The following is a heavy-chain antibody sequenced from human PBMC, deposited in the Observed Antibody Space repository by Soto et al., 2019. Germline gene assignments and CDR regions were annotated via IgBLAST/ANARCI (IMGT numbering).Heavy chain of an antibody. V-gene: IGHV3-23*01. CDR1: GFPFSSYA. CDR3: AKSGDITFWYFDL. Sequence: EVQLLESGGGLVQPGGSLRLSCLASGFPFSSYAMSWVRQAPGKGLEWVSAISGSGANTYYADSVKRRFTISKDFSKNTVYVQMNSLRAEDTAVYYCAKSGDITFWYFDLWGRGTLVTVPS. J-gene: IGHJ2*01. CDR2: ISGSGANT. D-gene: IGHD1-20*01.